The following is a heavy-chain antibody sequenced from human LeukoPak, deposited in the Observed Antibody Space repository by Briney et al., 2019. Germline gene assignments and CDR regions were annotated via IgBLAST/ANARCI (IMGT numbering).Heavy chain of an antibody. J-gene: IGHJ4*02. D-gene: IGHD4-17*01. CDR3: ARDKGSYGDYFNY. Sequence: GESLRLSCAASGFTFSSYGMHWVHQAPGKGLEWVAVIWYDGSNKYYADSVKGRFTISRDNSKNTLYLQMNSLRAEDTAVYYCARDKGSYGDYFNYWGQGTLVTVSS. CDR2: IWYDGSNK. V-gene: IGHV3-33*01. CDR1: GFTFSSYG.